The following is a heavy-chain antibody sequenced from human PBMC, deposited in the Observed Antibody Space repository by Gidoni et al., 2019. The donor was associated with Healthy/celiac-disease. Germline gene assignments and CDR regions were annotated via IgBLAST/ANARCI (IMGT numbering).Heavy chain of an antibody. CDR2: ISSSSSYI. V-gene: IGHV3-21*01. D-gene: IGHD3-22*01. J-gene: IGHJ4*02. Sequence: GFTFSSYSLNWFRQAPGKGLEWVSSISSSSSYIYYADSVKGRFTISRDNAKNSLYLQMNSLRAEDTAVYYCARVPPPSAKYYYDSSGYYRNDYWGQGTLVTVSS. CDR1: GFTFSSYS. CDR3: ARVPPPSAKYYYDSSGYYRNDY.